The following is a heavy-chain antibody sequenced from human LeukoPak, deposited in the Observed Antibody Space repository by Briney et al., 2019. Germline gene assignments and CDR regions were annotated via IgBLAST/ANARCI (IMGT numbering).Heavy chain of an antibody. Sequence: GGSLRLSGAASGFTFSNYWMSWVRQALGKGLEWVANIKQDGSEKYYVDSVKGRFTTSRDNAKNSLYLQMNSLRAEDTAVYYCVSDGDDYCGQGTLVTVSS. CDR1: GFTFSNYW. J-gene: IGHJ4*02. CDR3: VSDGDDY. V-gene: IGHV3-7*01. CDR2: IKQDGSEK.